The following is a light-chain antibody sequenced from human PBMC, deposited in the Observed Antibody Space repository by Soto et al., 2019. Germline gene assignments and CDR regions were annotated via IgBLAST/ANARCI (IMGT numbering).Light chain of an antibody. CDR3: ASWDDSLNGLL. CDR1: SSNIGINA. Sequence: QSVLTQPPSASGPPGQRVTISCSGSSSNIGINAVNWYQQLPGTAPKLPMYDNNQRPSGVPDRVSGSKSGTSASLAISGLQSDDEADYYCASWDDSLNGLLFGTGTKVTVL. J-gene: IGLJ1*01. CDR2: DNN. V-gene: IGLV1-44*01.